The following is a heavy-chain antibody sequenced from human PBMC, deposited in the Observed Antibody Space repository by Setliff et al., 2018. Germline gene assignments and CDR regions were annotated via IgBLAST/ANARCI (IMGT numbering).Heavy chain of an antibody. CDR3: ARDGRDYYDSSGYYFRYYYYGMDV. J-gene: IGHJ6*02. D-gene: IGHD3-22*01. Sequence: ASVKVSCKASGFTFTSSAVQWVRQARGQRLEWIGWIVVGSGNTNYAQKFQERVTMTRDTSISTAYMELSRLRSDDTAVYYCARDGRDYYDSSGYYFRYYYYGMDVWGQGTTVTVSS. V-gene: IGHV1-58*01. CDR1: GFTFTSSA. CDR2: IVVGSGNT.